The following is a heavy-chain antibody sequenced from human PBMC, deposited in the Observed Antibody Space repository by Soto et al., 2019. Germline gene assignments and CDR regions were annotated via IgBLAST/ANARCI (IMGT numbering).Heavy chain of an antibody. J-gene: IGHJ5*02. CDR3: ARCIRGVIRFDP. CDR1: GGSISSGGYS. Sequence: SETLSLTCAVSGGSISSGGYSWSWIRQPPGKGLEWIGYIYHSGSTYYNPSLKSRVTISVDRSKNQFSLKLSSVTAADTAVYYCARCIRGVIRFDPRGQGTLVTVSS. V-gene: IGHV4-30-2*01. CDR2: IYHSGST. D-gene: IGHD3-10*01.